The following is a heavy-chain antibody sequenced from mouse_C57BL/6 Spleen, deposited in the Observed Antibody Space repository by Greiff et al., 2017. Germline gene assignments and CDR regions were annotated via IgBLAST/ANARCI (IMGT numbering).Heavy chain of an antibody. Sequence: EVKLMESGPGLVKPSQSLSLTCSVTGYSITSGYYWNWIRQFPGNKLEWKGYISYDGSNNYNPSLKNRISITRDTSKNQFFLKLNSVTTEDTATYYGARERDGYSAWFAYWGQGTLVTVSA. CDR1: GYSITSGYY. CDR2: ISYDGSN. V-gene: IGHV3-6*01. D-gene: IGHD2-3*01. CDR3: ARERDGYSAWFAY. J-gene: IGHJ3*01.